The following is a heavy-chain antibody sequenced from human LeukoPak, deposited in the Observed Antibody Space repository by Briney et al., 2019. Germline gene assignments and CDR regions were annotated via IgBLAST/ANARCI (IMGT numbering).Heavy chain of an antibody. CDR3: ATPLTSYGMDV. V-gene: IGHV1-24*01. Sequence: ASVKVSCKVSGYTLTELSMHWVRQAPGRGLEWMGGFDPEDGETIYAQKFRGRVTMTEDTSTDTAYMELSSLRSEDTAVYYCATPLTSYGMDVWGQGTTVTVSS. CDR1: GYTLTELS. J-gene: IGHJ6*02. CDR2: FDPEDGET.